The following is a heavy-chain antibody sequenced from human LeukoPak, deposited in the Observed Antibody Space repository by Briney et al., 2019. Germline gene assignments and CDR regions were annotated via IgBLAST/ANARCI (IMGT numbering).Heavy chain of an antibody. J-gene: IGHJ4*02. CDR1: GFTFSSYG. CDR3: AKVTTGDIVDY. CDR2: ISGSGSST. V-gene: IGHV3-23*01. Sequence: PGGSLRLSCAASGFTFSSYGMHWVRQAPGKGLEWFSAISGSGSSTYYADSVKGRFTISRDNSKNTLYLQMNSLRAEDTAVYYCAKVTTGDIVDYWGQGTLVTVSS. D-gene: IGHD5-12*01.